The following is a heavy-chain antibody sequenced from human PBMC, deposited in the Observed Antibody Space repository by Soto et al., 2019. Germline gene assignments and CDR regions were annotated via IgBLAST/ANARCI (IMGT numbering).Heavy chain of an antibody. D-gene: IGHD6-6*01. J-gene: IGHJ6*02. CDR1: GFTFSSYA. V-gene: IGHV3-23*01. CDR3: ATSGPYSSSTGGGAYYYYYYGMDV. Sequence: GGSLRLSCAASGFTFSSYAMSWVRQAPGKGLEWVSAISGSGGSTYYADSVKGRFTISRDNSKNTLYLQMNSLRAEDTAVYYCATSGPYSSSTGGGAYYYYYYGMDVWGQGTTVTVSS. CDR2: ISGSGGST.